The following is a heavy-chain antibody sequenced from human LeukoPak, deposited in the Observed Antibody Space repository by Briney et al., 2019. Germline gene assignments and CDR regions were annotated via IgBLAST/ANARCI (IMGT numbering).Heavy chain of an antibody. D-gene: IGHD3-3*01. CDR2: ISSSGSAD. V-gene: IGHV3-11*04. CDR1: GFTFSDYY. CDR3: ARTQKYYDLWSGMN. J-gene: IGHJ4*02. Sequence: PGRSLRLSCAATGFTFSDYYMSWLRQAPGKGLEWISYISSSGSADYYADSVQGRFTVSRDNAKSSLYLQMNSLRAEDTAVYYCARTQKYYDLWSGMNWGQGTLVTVSS.